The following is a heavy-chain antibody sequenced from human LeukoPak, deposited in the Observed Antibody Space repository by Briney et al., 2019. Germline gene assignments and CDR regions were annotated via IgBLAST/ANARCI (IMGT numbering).Heavy chain of an antibody. CDR2: FYYTGSS. V-gene: IGHV4-59*02. Sequence: SETLSLTCTVSGGSVSSYYWNWIRQPPGKGLEWIGYFYYTGSSNYNPSLKSRVSIPVDPSKNQFSLKLTSVTAADTAVYFCARLSRGSSAGFHYWGQGVLVTLSS. CDR3: ARLSRGSSAGFHY. D-gene: IGHD6-6*01. J-gene: IGHJ4*02. CDR1: GGSVSSYY.